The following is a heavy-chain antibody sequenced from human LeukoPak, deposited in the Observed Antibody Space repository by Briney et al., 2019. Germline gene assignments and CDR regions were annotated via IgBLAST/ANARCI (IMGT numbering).Heavy chain of an antibody. Sequence: SETLSLTCTVSGRSISSYCWSWIRQPPGKGLEWIGYIYYSGSTNYNPSLKSRVTISVDTSKNQFSLKLSSVTAADTAVYYCARHVSSSWYARFDPWGQGTLVTVSS. D-gene: IGHD6-13*01. CDR1: GRSISSYC. CDR2: IYYSGST. CDR3: ARHVSSSWYARFDP. V-gene: IGHV4-59*08. J-gene: IGHJ5*02.